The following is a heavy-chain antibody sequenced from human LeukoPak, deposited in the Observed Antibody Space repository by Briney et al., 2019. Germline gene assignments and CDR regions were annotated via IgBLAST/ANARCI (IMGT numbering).Heavy chain of an antibody. CDR2: INHSGST. V-gene: IGHV4-34*01. CDR3: ARGRHDITMIVVVMTSVSYYLDV. CDR1: GGSFSGYY. J-gene: IGHJ6*03. Sequence: SETLSLTCAVYGGSFSGYYWSWIRQPPGKGLEWIGEINHSGSTNYYPSLKSRVTISVDTSKNQFSLKLSSVTAADTAVYYCARGRHDITMIVVVMTSVSYYLDVWGKGTTVTVS. D-gene: IGHD3-22*01.